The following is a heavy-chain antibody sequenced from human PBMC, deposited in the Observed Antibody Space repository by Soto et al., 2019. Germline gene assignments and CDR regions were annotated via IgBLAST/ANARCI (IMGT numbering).Heavy chain of an antibody. V-gene: IGHV5-51*01. CDR1: GYSFSSYW. J-gene: IGHJ4*02. CDR3: ARHVGSGWETFDF. CDR2: IYPDDSDT. Sequence: PGESLKISCKCSGYSFSSYWIAWVRQMPGKGLEWMGIIYPDDSDTRYNPSFQGQVTISADKSISIAYLQLSSLKASDTAMYYCARHVGSGWETFDFWGQGTLVTVSS. D-gene: IGHD6-19*01.